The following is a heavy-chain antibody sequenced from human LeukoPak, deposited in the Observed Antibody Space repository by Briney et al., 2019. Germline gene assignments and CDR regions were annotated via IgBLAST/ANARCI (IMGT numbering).Heavy chain of an antibody. V-gene: IGHV3-64*01. CDR3: ARVPWGSVNDAFDI. Sequence: GGSLRLSCAASGFTFDDYTMHWVRQAPGKGLEYVSAISSNGGSTYYANSVKGRFTISRDNSKNTLYLQMGSLRAEDMAVYYCARVPWGSVNDAFDIWGQGTMVTVSS. J-gene: IGHJ3*02. CDR1: GFTFDDYT. CDR2: ISSNGGST. D-gene: IGHD3-16*01.